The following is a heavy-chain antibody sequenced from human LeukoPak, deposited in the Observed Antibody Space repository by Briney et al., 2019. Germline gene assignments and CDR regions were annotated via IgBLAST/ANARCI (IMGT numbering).Heavy chain of an antibody. J-gene: IGHJ4*02. Sequence: GGSLRLSCAASGFTFSSYGMAWVRQAPGKGLEWVSSISAGGGATYYADSVKGRFTISRDNSKNTLYLQMNGLRAEDTAVYYCARDSLDSSGTGDFDYWGQGTLVTVSS. CDR3: ARDSLDSSGTGDFDY. V-gene: IGHV3-23*01. D-gene: IGHD6-19*01. CDR1: GFTFSSYG. CDR2: ISAGGGAT.